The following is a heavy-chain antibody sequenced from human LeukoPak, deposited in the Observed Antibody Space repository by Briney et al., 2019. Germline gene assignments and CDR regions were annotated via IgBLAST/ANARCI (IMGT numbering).Heavy chain of an antibody. D-gene: IGHD2-2*01. CDR3: ARGKGYRSSTSCRVYFDY. Sequence: SETLSLTCAVYGGSFSGYYWSWIRQPPGKGLEWIGEINHSGSTNYNPSLKSRVTISVDTSKNQFSLKLSSVTAADTAVYYCARGKGYRSSTSCRVYFDYWGQGTLVTVSS. CDR1: GGSFSGYY. J-gene: IGHJ4*02. CDR2: INHSGST. V-gene: IGHV4-34*01.